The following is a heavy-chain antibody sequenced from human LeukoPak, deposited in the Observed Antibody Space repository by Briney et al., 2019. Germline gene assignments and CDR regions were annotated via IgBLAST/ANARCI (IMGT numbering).Heavy chain of an antibody. CDR3: ARVWFGESFDY. Sequence: ASVKVSCKASGYTFTSYYIHWVRQAPGQGLEWMGWISAYNGNTNYAQKLQGRVTMTTDTSTSTAYMELRSLRSDDTAVYYCARVWFGESFDYWGQGTLVTVSS. J-gene: IGHJ4*02. CDR2: ISAYNGNT. CDR1: GYTFTSYY. V-gene: IGHV1-18*04. D-gene: IGHD3-10*01.